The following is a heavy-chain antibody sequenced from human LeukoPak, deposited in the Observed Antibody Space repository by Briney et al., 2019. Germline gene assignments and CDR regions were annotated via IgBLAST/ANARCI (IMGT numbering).Heavy chain of an antibody. V-gene: IGHV4-59*01. CDR2: IYYSGST. Sequence: TSETLSLTCTVSGGSISSYYWRWIRQPPGKGLEWIGNIYYSGSTNFNPSLKSRVTISVDTSRNHFSLRLTSVTAADTAVYYCARVPALEYYDILTNYSPYYFYYMDVWGKGTTVTVSS. D-gene: IGHD3-9*01. J-gene: IGHJ6*03. CDR1: GGSISSYY. CDR3: ARVPALEYYDILTNYSPYYFYYMDV.